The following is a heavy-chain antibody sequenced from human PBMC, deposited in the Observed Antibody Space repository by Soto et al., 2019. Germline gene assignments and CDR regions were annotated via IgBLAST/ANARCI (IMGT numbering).Heavy chain of an antibody. CDR1: GYTLTELS. CDR2: FDPEDGET. Sequence: ASVKVSCKVSGYTLTELSMHWVRQAPGKGLEWMGGFDPEDGETIYAQKFQGRVTMTEDTSTDTAYMELSSLRSEDTAVYYCATLRGPDYYDSSGYTYYFDYWGQGTLVTVSS. V-gene: IGHV1-24*01. CDR3: ATLRGPDYYDSSGYTYYFDY. D-gene: IGHD3-22*01. J-gene: IGHJ4*02.